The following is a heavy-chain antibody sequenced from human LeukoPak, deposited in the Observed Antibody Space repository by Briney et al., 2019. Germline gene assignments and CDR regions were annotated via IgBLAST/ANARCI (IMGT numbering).Heavy chain of an antibody. D-gene: IGHD3-10*01. V-gene: IGHV4-4*07. Sequence: SETLSLTCTVSGGSISSYYWSRIRQPAGKGLEWIGRIYTSGSTNYNPSLKSRVTMSVDTSKNQFSLKLSSVTAADTAVYYCAREYYYGSGSPSDYYYGMDVWGQGTTVTVSS. CDR1: GGSISSYY. J-gene: IGHJ6*02. CDR2: IYTSGST. CDR3: AREYYYGSGSPSDYYYGMDV.